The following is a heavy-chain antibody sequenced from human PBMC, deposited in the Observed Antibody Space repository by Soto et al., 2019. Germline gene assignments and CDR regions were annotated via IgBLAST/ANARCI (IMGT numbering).Heavy chain of an antibody. CDR1: GGTFSSHT. CDR2: IIPILGIA. Sequence: SVKVSSKASGGTFSSHTISWVRQAPGQGLEWMGRIIPILGIANYAQKFQGRVTITADKSTSTAYMELSSLRSEDTAVYYCARDLNCSSTSCYGGDASDIWGQGTMVTVSS. V-gene: IGHV1-69*04. D-gene: IGHD2-2*01. CDR3: ARDLNCSSTSCYGGDASDI. J-gene: IGHJ3*02.